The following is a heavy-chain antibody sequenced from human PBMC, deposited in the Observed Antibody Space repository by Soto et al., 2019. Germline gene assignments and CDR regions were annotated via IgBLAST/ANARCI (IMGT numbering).Heavy chain of an antibody. CDR1: GGSFSGYY. J-gene: IGHJ6*02. Sequence: QVQLQQWGAGLLKPSETLSLTCAVYGGSFSGYYWSWIRQPPGKGLEWIGEINHSGSTNYNPSLRRRVTISVDTSTNQFSLKLSSVTAADTAVYYCARGLLWFGELLYPPYYYGMDVWGQGTTVTVSS. CDR2: INHSGST. CDR3: ARGLLWFGELLYPPYYYGMDV. D-gene: IGHD3-10*01. V-gene: IGHV4-34*01.